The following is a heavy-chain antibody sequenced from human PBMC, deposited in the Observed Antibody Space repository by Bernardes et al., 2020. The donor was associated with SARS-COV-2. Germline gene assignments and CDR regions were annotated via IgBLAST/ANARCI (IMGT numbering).Heavy chain of an antibody. Sequence: ASVKVSCKASGYTFTKYGISWVRQAAGHGLEWMGWISGYNGNTYYAQKLQDRVTMTTDTSMSTAHMELRSLRSDDTAVYYCARVGCGGDCYPNPRPYYYYGMDVGGQGTRVTVPS. J-gene: IGHJ6*02. CDR2: ISGYNGNT. CDR1: GYTFTKYG. CDR3: ARVGCGGDCYPNPRPYYYYGMDV. D-gene: IGHD2-21*01. V-gene: IGHV1-18*01.